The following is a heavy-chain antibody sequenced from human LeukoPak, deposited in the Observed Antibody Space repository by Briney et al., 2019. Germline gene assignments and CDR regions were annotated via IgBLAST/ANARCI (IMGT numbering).Heavy chain of an antibody. CDR3: TRGSIAYYYMGV. J-gene: IGHJ6*03. D-gene: IGHD3-22*01. V-gene: IGHV4-59*01. Sequence: SETLSLACTVSVGSISSYYWSWIRQPPGKGLEWIGNIYYSGSTNYNPSLKSRFTISVDTSKNQFSLKLSSVTAADTAVYYCTRGSIAYYYMGVWDKGTTVTIS. CDR2: IYYSGST. CDR1: VGSISSYY.